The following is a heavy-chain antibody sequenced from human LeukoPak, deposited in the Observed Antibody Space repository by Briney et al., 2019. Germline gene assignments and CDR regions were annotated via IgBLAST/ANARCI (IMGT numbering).Heavy chain of an antibody. CDR1: GGSISSSSYY. D-gene: IGHD2-2*01. CDR3: ATAKGYCSGTSCSTNFDY. J-gene: IGHJ4*02. CDR2: IYYSGST. V-gene: IGHV4-39*01. Sequence: PSETLSLTCTGSGGSISSSSYYWGWIRQPPGKGLEWIESIYYSGSTYYNPSLRSRVTISVDTSKNQFSLKLSSVTAADTAVYYCATAKGYCSGTSCSTNFDYWGQGTLVTVSS.